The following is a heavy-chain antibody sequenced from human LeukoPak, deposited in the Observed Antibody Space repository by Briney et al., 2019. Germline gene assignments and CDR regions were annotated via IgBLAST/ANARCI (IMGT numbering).Heavy chain of an antibody. J-gene: IGHJ4*02. Sequence: GASVKVSCKASDDIFRRYHISWVRQAPGQGLEWMGGIIPIFGTANYAQKFQGRVTITADKSTSTAYMELSSLRSEDTAVYYCARDKTVTNAFYYFDYWGQGTLVTVSS. CDR2: IIPIFGTA. V-gene: IGHV1-69*06. CDR3: ARDKTVTNAFYYFDY. D-gene: IGHD4-17*01. CDR1: DDIFRRYH.